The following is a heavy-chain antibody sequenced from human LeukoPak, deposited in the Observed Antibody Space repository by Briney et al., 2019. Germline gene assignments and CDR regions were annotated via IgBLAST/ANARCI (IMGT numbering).Heavy chain of an antibody. CDR1: GGSISSGGYS. V-gene: IGHV4-30-2*01. CDR3: ARSNPITAAFDY. J-gene: IGHJ4*02. D-gene: IGHD3-10*01. Sequence: SETLSLTCAVSGGSISSGGYSWSWIRQPPGKGLEWIGYIYHSGSTYYNPPLKSRVTISVDRSKNQFSLKLSSVTAADTAVYYCARSNPITAAFDYWGQGTLVTVSS. CDR2: IYHSGST.